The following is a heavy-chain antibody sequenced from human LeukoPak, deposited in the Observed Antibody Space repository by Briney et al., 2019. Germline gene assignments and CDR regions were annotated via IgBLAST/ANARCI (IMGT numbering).Heavy chain of an antibody. CDR2: IYHSGNT. Sequence: SETLSLTCTVSGYSISSGYYWGWIRQPPGKGLEWIGSIYHSGNTYYNASLKSQVSISIDTSKNQFSLRLTSVTAADTAVYYCARQTGSGLFILPGGQGTLVTVSS. CDR1: GYSISSGYY. D-gene: IGHD3/OR15-3a*01. V-gene: IGHV4-38-2*02. CDR3: ARQTGSGLFILP. J-gene: IGHJ4*02.